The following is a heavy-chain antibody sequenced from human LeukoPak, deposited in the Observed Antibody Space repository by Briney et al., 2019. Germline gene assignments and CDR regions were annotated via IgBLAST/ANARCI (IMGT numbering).Heavy chain of an antibody. CDR1: GFTFSSYS. CDR2: ISSSSSYI. Sequence: RSGGSLRLSCAASGFTFSSYSMNWVRQAPGKGLEWVSSISSSSSYIYYADSVKGRFTISRDNAKNSLYLQMNSLRAEDTAVYYCVGVAGQLWLEGDYYMDVWGKGTTVTVSS. J-gene: IGHJ6*03. D-gene: IGHD5-18*01. V-gene: IGHV3-21*01. CDR3: VGVAGQLWLEGDYYMDV.